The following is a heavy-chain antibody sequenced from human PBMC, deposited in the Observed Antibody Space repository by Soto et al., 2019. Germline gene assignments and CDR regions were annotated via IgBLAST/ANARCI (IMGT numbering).Heavy chain of an antibody. Sequence: QVQLVQSGAEVKKPGASVKVSCKASGYTFTSYGISWVRQAPGQGLEWMGWISAYNGNTNYAQKLQGRVTMTTDTSTSTAYMELRSPRSDDTAVYYCAAVLSSGYYYVGLDYWGQGTLVTVSS. J-gene: IGHJ4*02. CDR1: GYTFTSYG. CDR2: ISAYNGNT. CDR3: AAVLSSGYYYVGLDY. D-gene: IGHD3-22*01. V-gene: IGHV1-18*01.